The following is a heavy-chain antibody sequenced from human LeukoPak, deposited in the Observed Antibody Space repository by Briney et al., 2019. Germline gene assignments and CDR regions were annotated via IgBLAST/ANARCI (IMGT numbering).Heavy chain of an antibody. CDR1: GFTFSSSA. J-gene: IGHJ4*02. V-gene: IGHV3-23*01. CDR2: ISASGGST. D-gene: IGHD3-22*01. CDR3: AKDLNLYYYDSSGYYY. Sequence: GGSLRLSCAASGFTFSSSAMSWVRQVPGKGLEWVSGISASGGSTYYADSVRGRFTISRDNSKNTLYVQMNSLRDEDTAVYYCAKDLNLYYYDSSGYYYWGQGTLVTVSS.